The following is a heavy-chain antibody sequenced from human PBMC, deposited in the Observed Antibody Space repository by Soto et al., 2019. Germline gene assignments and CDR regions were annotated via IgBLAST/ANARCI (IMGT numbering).Heavy chain of an antibody. V-gene: IGHV3-30*18. CDR1: GFTFSNCG. CDR2: ISYDGSNK. D-gene: IGHD3-22*01. Sequence: QVQLVESGGGVVQPGRSLRLSCAASGFTFSNCGMHWVRQAPGKGLDWVAFISYDGSNKHYEDSVKGRFPISRDNSKNTVYPQLNSLSTEDTAVYHCAKDSSDSSPLDYWGQGTLVTVSS. CDR3: AKDSSDSSPLDY. J-gene: IGHJ4*02.